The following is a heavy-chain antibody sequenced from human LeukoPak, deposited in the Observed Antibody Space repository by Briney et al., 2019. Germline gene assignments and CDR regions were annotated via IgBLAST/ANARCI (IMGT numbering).Heavy chain of an antibody. D-gene: IGHD3-10*01. J-gene: IGHJ4*02. CDR3: ARGEVWFGELRFLDD. CDR2: IYPGDTIT. Sequence: GQSLQISCKGSGYSFTSYWIGWVRQMPGKGLEWMGIIYPGDTITRYSPSFQGQVTISADKSISTAYLQWSSLKASDTAMYYCARGEVWFGELRFLDDGGQGTLV. V-gene: IGHV5-51*01. CDR1: GYSFTSYW.